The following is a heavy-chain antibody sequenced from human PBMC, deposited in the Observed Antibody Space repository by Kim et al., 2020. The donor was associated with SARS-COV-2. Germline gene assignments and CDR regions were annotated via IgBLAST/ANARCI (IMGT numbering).Heavy chain of an antibody. V-gene: IGHV4-31*03. Sequence: SETLSLTCTVSGGSISSGGYYWSWIRQHPGKGLEWIGYIYYSGSTYYNPSLKSRVTISVDTSKNQFSLKLSSVTAADTAVYYCARGRREYSTDYPREAYYYGMDVWGQGTTVTVSS. J-gene: IGHJ6*02. CDR2: IYYSGST. CDR1: GGSISSGGYY. D-gene: IGHD4-4*01. CDR3: ARGRREYSTDYPREAYYYGMDV.